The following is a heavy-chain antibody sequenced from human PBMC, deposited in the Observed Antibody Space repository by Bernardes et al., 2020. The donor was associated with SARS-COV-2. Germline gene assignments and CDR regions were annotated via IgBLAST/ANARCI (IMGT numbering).Heavy chain of an antibody. J-gene: IGHJ4*02. Sequence: GGSLRLSCVASGFTFNSYAMNWVRQAPGKGLEWVSVISNIGGRTYYADSVKGRFTISRDTSKNTMDLQMNSLRVEDTAVYYCARSFPDDYGSGSYYNFEYWGQGTLVTVSS. CDR3: ARSFPDDYGSGSYYNFEY. CDR2: ISNIGGRT. V-gene: IGHV3-23*01. D-gene: IGHD3-10*01. CDR1: GFTFNSYA.